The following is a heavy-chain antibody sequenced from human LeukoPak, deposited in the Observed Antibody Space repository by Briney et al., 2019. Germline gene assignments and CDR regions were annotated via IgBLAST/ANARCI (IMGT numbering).Heavy chain of an antibody. V-gene: IGHV3-23*01. CDR2: ISGSGRTT. D-gene: IGHD2-2*01. Sequence: GGSLRLSCAASGFTFSISAINWVRQAPGKGLEWISCISGSGRTTYYADSVKGRFTISRDNSKNTLYLQMSSLRAEDTAVYYCVKAYVPAAAHGYWGQGTLVTVSS. CDR3: VKAYVPAAAHGY. CDR1: GFTFSISA. J-gene: IGHJ4*02.